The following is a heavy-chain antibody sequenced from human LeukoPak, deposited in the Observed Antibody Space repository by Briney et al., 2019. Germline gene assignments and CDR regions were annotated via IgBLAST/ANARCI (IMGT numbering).Heavy chain of an antibody. D-gene: IGHD2-8*01. CDR2: INPNSGDT. J-gene: IGHJ5*02. CDR1: GYTFTGYY. V-gene: IGHV1-2*02. CDR3: ARDLSGYCTNGVCPPFDP. Sequence: ASVKVSCKASGYTFTGYYMHWVRQAPGQGLEWMGWINPNSGDTNYAQNFQGRVTTTRDTSISTAYMELSRLRSDDTAVYYCARDLSGYCTNGVCPPFDPWGQGTLVTVSS.